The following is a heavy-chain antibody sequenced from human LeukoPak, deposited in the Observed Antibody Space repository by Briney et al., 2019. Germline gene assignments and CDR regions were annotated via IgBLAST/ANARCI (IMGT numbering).Heavy chain of an antibody. CDR2: MNPNSGNT. V-gene: IGHV1-8*01. Sequence: GASVKVSCKASGYTFTSYDINWVRQATGQGLEWMGWMNPNSGNTGYAQKLQGRVTMTRNTSISTAYMELSSLRSEDTAVYYCARGRLIVGATTLNYYYGMDVWGQGTTVTVSS. CDR3: ARGRLIVGATTLNYYYGMDV. CDR1: GYTFTSYD. J-gene: IGHJ6*02. D-gene: IGHD1-26*01.